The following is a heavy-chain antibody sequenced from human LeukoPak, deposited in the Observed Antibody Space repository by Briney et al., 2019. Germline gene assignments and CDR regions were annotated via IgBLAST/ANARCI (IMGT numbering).Heavy chain of an antibody. V-gene: IGHV4-4*07. CDR2: IYTRGGT. D-gene: IGHD3-22*01. Sequence: SETLSHTCTVSGSSISNYYWGWIRQPAGKGLGWIGRIYTRGGTDYTPSLRTRDTMSVDTSKNLFSLRLSSVTAADTAMYYCARENRDYVGSGYYYRFWGRGTPVTVSS. CDR1: GSSISNYY. CDR3: ARENRDYVGSGYYYRF. J-gene: IGHJ4*02.